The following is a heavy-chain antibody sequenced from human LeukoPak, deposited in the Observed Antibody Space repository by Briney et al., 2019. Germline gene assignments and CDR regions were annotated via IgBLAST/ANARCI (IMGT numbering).Heavy chain of an antibody. J-gene: IGHJ6*03. D-gene: IGHD3-10*01. CDR1: GGSVSSSSYY. Sequence: SETLSLTCTVSGGSVSSSSYYWGWIRQPPGKGLEWIGSIYYSGSTKYNTSLQSRVTISVDTSNNQFSLELSSVTAADTAVYFRGRSGPVAHYYYYMDVWGKGTTVTVSS. CDR3: GRSGPVAHYYYYMDV. CDR2: IYYSGST. V-gene: IGHV4-39*01.